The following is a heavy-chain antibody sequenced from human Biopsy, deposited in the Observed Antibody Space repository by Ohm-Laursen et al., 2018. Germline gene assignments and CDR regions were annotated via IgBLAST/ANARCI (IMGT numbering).Heavy chain of an antibody. D-gene: IGHD3-3*01. CDR1: GGTFSNHA. V-gene: IGHV1-69*17. Sequence: SSVKVSCKASGGTFSNHAISWVRQAPGEGLEWMGGIIAVSGLVNYAPKFQGRVSITADKSTTTAYMELSNLKSEDTAVYYCATPFQYYDSWGGYPPFDHWGQGTLVTVSS. J-gene: IGHJ4*02. CDR3: ATPFQYYDSWGGYPPFDH. CDR2: IIAVSGLV.